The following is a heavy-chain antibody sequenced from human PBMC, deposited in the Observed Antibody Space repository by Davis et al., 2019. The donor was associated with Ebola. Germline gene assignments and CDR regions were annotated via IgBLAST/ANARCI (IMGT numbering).Heavy chain of an antibody. J-gene: IGHJ4*02. CDR2: IYYSGST. CDR3: ARVDDFWSGYFDY. V-gene: IGHV4-31*03. D-gene: IGHD3-3*01. CDR1: GGSISSGGYY. Sequence: SETLSLTCTVSGGSISSGGYYWSWIRQHPGKGLEWIGYIYYSGSTYYNPSLKSRVTISVDTSKNQFSLKLSSVTAADTAVYYCARVDDFWSGYFDYWGQGTLVTVSS.